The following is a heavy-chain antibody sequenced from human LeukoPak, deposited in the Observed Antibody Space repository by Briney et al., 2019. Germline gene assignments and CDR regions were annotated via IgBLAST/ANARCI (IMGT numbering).Heavy chain of an antibody. Sequence: SETLSLTCTVSGYSISSGYYWGWIRQPPGKGLEWIGSIYHSGSTYYNPSLKSRVTISVDTSKNQFSLKLSSVTAADTAVYYCARDGEYYYDSSGSDYWGQGTLVTVSS. CDR1: GYSISSGYY. CDR2: IYHSGST. D-gene: IGHD3-22*01. V-gene: IGHV4-38-2*02. J-gene: IGHJ4*02. CDR3: ARDGEYYYDSSGSDY.